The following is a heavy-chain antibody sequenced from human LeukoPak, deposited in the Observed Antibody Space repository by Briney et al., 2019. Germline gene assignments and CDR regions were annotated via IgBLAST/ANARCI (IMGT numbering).Heavy chain of an antibody. CDR3: ARAQGNWNYRTLLDY. Sequence: PGGSLRLSCAASGFTFSDYYMSWIRQAPGKGLEWVSYISSSGSTIYYADSVKGRFTISRDNAKNSLYLQMNSLRAEDTAVYYCARAQGNWNYRTLLDYWGQGTLVTVSS. CDR1: GFTFSDYY. J-gene: IGHJ4*02. D-gene: IGHD1-7*01. V-gene: IGHV3-11*04. CDR2: ISSSGSTI.